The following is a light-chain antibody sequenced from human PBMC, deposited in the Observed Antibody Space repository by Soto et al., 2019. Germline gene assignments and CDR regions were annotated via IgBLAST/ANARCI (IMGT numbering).Light chain of an antibody. Sequence: IQMTQSPSSMSASVGDRVTITCRASQDIGNDLGWYQQKPGKAPRLLISTASTLESGVPARFSGSGSGTHFILTISRLQPEDFATYFCLQDYNYPRTFGQGTQVEI. CDR3: LQDYNYPRT. CDR1: QDIGND. J-gene: IGKJ1*01. CDR2: TAS. V-gene: IGKV1-6*01.